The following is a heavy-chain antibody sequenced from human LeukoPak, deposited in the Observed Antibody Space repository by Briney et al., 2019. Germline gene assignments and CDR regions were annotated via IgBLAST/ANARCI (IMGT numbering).Heavy chain of an antibody. CDR3: AHRLLSSAGAYDF. CDR1: GVSLSSGAEG. D-gene: IGHD2-8*02. Sequence: SGPTLVKPTQTLTLTCTFSGVSLSSGAEGVGWVRQPPGKALEWLSLIYWDDDTRYNPSLNNRLSITKGTSKNQVVLTLANLDPMDTATYYCAHRLLSSAGAYDFWGPGTMVTVSS. J-gene: IGHJ3*01. V-gene: IGHV2-5*02. CDR2: IYWDDDT.